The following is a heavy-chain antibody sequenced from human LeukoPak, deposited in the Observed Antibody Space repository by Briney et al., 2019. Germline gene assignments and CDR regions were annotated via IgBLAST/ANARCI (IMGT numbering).Heavy chain of an antibody. J-gene: IGHJ6*04. CDR1: EFTVSSNY. CDR2: INWNGGST. D-gene: IGHD3-10*02. V-gene: IGHV3-20*04. Sequence: GGTLRLSCAASEFTVSSNYMTWVRQTPGKGLEWVSGINWNGGSTGYADSVKGRFTISRDNAKNSLYLQMNSLRAEDTAVYYCAELGITMIGGVWGKGTTVTISS. CDR3: AELGITMIGGV.